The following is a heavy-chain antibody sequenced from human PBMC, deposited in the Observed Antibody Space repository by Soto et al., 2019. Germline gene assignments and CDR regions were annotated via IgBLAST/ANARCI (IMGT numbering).Heavy chain of an antibody. Sequence: GGSLRLSCAASGFTFSSYAMSWVRQAPGKGLEWVSGISGSGGSTYYADSVKGRFTISRDNSKNTLYLQMNSLRAEGTAVYYCAKDSFDCSSTSCYGLGYYYYGMDVWGQGTTVTVSS. D-gene: IGHD2-2*01. J-gene: IGHJ6*02. CDR1: GFTFSSYA. V-gene: IGHV3-23*01. CDR2: ISGSGGST. CDR3: AKDSFDCSSTSCYGLGYYYYGMDV.